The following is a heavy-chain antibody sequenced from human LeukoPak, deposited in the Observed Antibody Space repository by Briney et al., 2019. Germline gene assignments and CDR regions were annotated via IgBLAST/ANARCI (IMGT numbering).Heavy chain of an antibody. CDR3: AREGGAGLSSGWYYFDY. D-gene: IGHD6-19*01. J-gene: IGHJ4*02. Sequence: GASVKVSCKASGYTFTSYDINWVRQATGQGLEWMGGIIPIFGTANYAQKFQGRVTITADESTSTAYMELSSLRSEDTAVYYCAREGGAGLSSGWYYFDYWGQGTLVTVSS. V-gene: IGHV1-69*13. CDR1: GYTFTSYD. CDR2: IIPIFGTA.